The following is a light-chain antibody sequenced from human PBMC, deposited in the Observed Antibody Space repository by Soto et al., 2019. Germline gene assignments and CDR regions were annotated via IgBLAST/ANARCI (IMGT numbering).Light chain of an antibody. J-gene: IGLJ1*01. CDR3: QSYENSRTGFYV. CDR2: EVT. V-gene: IGLV2-8*01. Sequence: QSVLTQPPSASGSPGQSVTISCTGTSSDVGGYNYVSWYQQHPGKAPKLMFYEVTKRPSGVPDRFSGSKSGNTASLTVSGLQAEDEADYYCQSYENSRTGFYVFGTGTKLTVL. CDR1: SSDVGGYNY.